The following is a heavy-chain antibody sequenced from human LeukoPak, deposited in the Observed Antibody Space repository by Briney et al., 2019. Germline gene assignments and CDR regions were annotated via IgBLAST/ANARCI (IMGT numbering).Heavy chain of an antibody. J-gene: IGHJ4*02. CDR3: ANSTFRGLIYGYIGGSHYLLFVL. CDR1: GCTINSNA. V-gene: IGHV3-23*01. Sequence: PGGSLSLSCAASGCTINSNALWWCGQAPGKGLEWVSAISGSGGSTYYADSVKGRFTISRDNSKNTLYLQMNSLRAEDTAVYYCANSTFRGLIYGYIGGSHYLLFVLGGQGTLVTVSS. D-gene: IGHD1-26*01. CDR2: ISGSGGST.